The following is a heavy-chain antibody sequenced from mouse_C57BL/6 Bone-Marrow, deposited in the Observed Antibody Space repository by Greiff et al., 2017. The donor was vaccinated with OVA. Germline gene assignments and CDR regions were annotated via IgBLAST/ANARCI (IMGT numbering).Heavy chain of an antibody. CDR1: GFNITDDY. CDR2: IDPENGDT. Sequence: EVQLQQSGAELVRPGASVKLSCTASGFNITDDYMHWVKQRPEQGLEWIGWIDPENGDTEYASKFQGKATITADTSTNTAYRQLSSLTSEDTAVYYCTTDDYYFDYWGQGTTLTVSS. V-gene: IGHV14-4*01. CDR3: TTDDYYFDY. J-gene: IGHJ2*01. D-gene: IGHD2-4*01.